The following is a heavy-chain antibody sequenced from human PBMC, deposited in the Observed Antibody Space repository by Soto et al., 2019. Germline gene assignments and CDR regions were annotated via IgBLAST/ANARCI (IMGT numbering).Heavy chain of an antibody. V-gene: IGHV3-23*01. J-gene: IGHJ5*02. D-gene: IGHD3-3*01. CDR3: AKDEGSPEFWSGYAIWFDP. Sequence: GGSLSLSCAASGFTFTSYAMSWVRQAPGQGLEWVSDISGNGDTTHYADSVKGRFTISRDNSKNTLYLQMSRLRAEDTAVYYCAKDEGSPEFWSGYAIWFDPWGQGTLVTVSS. CDR2: ISGNGDTT. CDR1: GFTFTSYA.